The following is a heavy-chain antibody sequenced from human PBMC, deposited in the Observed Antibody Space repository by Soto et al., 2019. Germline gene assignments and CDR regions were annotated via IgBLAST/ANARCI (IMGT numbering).Heavy chain of an antibody. D-gene: IGHD3-10*01. CDR1: AGSISSNSW. V-gene: IGHV4-4*02. CDR2: IYHSGGT. CDR3: ARRGDGSGSLDY. Sequence: SETLSLTCAVSAGSISSNSWWIWVRQPPGKGLEWIGEIYHSGGTTYSPSLKSPVTISVDKSKNQFSLKLSSVTAADTAVYYCARRGDGSGSLDYWGRGTLVTVSS. J-gene: IGHJ4*02.